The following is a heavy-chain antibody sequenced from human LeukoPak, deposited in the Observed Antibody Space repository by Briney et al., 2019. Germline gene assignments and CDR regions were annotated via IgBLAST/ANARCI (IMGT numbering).Heavy chain of an antibody. CDR1: GGSISSSSYH. Sequence: PSETLSLTCTVSGGSISSSSYHWGWIRQPPGKGLEWIGSIYYSGSTYYNPSLKSRVTISVDTSKNQFSLKLSSVTAADTAVYYCARSIYYYDSSGYYPFDLWGRRTLVTVSS. D-gene: IGHD3-22*01. J-gene: IGHJ2*01. CDR2: IYYSGST. V-gene: IGHV4-39*07. CDR3: ARSIYYYDSSGYYPFDL.